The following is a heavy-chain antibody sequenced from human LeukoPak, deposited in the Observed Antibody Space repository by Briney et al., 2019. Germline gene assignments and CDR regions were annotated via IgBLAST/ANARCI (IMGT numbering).Heavy chain of an antibody. J-gene: IGHJ2*01. D-gene: IGHD5-12*01. CDR3: ARRGYSGYHAQWGWYFDL. CDR1: GGSISSGSYY. V-gene: IGHV4-61*02. CDR2: IYTSGST. Sequence: PSQTLSLTCTVSGGSISSGSYYWSWIRQPAGKGLEWIGRIYTSGSTNYNPSLKSRVTISVDTSKNQFSLKLSSVTAADTAVYYCARRGYSGYHAQWGWYFDLWGRGTLVTVSS.